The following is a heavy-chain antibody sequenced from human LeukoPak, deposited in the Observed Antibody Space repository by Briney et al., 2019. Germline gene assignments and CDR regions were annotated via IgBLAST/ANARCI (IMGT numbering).Heavy chain of an antibody. Sequence: SETLSLTCTVSGGSINSRDYSWGWIRQPPGKGLEWIGSISYSGATYYNTSLRSRVTISVDTSKNQFSLRPRSVTAADTAIYYCARLLVGAATGLWYFDLWGRGTLVTVSS. J-gene: IGHJ2*01. CDR1: GGSINSRDYS. CDR3: ARLLVGAATGLWYFDL. D-gene: IGHD2-15*01. V-gene: IGHV4-39*01. CDR2: ISYSGAT.